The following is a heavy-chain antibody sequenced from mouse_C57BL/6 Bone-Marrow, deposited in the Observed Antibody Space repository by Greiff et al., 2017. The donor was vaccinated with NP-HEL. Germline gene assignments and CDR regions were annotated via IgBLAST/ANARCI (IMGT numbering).Heavy chain of an antibody. CDR3: VRQGYGSSYDWYFDV. CDR2: IRSKSNNYAT. J-gene: IGHJ1*03. D-gene: IGHD1-1*01. V-gene: IGHV10-1*01. CDR1: GFSFNTYA. Sequence: EVQVVESGGGLVQPKGSLKLSCAASGFSFNTYAMNWVRQAPGQGLEWVARIRSKSNNYATYYADSVKDRFTISRDDSESMLYLQMNNLKTEDTAMYYCVRQGYGSSYDWYFDVWGTGTTVTVSS.